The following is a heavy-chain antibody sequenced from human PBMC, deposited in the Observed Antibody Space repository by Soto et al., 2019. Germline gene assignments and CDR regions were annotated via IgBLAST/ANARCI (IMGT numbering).Heavy chain of an antibody. J-gene: IGHJ4*02. CDR2: TYHSGNP. Sequence: PSETLSLTCDVSGDTISTGGYSWAWIRQPPGRALEWIGHTYHSGNPYYNPSLKSRVIISVDRSKNQFSLKLSSVTAADTAVYYCARHRYCSSTSCYGYYFDYWGQGTLVTVSS. CDR3: ARHRYCSSTSCYGYYFDY. D-gene: IGHD2-2*01. V-gene: IGHV4-30-2*01. CDR1: GDTISTGGYS.